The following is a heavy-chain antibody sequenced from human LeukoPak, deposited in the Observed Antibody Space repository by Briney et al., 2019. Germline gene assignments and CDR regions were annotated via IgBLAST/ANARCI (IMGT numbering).Heavy chain of an antibody. J-gene: IGHJ4*02. D-gene: IGHD2-2*01. Sequence: SETLSLTCTVSGGSISTFYWSWIRQTPGKGLEWIGEIHHTGTTKYNPSLKSRLTISVDTSKNQFSLKLRSVTATDTAVYYCVRHLSLGYQDPYFEYWGQGTLATVSS. CDR1: GGSISTFY. CDR2: IHHTGTT. CDR3: VRHLSLGYQDPYFEY. V-gene: IGHV4-59*08.